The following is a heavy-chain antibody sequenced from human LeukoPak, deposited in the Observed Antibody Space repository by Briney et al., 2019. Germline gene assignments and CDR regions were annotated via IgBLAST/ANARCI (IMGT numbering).Heavy chain of an antibody. CDR2: ISGSGGDT. D-gene: IGHD1-26*01. V-gene: IGHV3-23*01. J-gene: IGHJ4*02. Sequence: GGSLRLSCAASGFTFSIYDMHWVRQPTGKGLEWVSAISGSGGDTYYADSVKGRFTISRDNSKNTLYLQMNSLRAEDTAVYYCAKKGATTGDFDYWGQGTLVTVSS. CDR1: GFTFSIYD. CDR3: AKKGATTGDFDY.